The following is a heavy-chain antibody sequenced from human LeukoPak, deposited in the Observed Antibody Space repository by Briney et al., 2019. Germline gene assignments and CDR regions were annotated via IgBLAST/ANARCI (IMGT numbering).Heavy chain of an antibody. CDR3: ATRGDTSGWYVGY. CDR2: IYPGDSDT. CDR1: GFSFTSYW. J-gene: IGHJ4*02. V-gene: IGHV5-51*01. Sequence: GESLKISCKGSGFSFTSYWIGWVRQMPGEGLEWMGIIYPGDSDTRYSPSFQGQVTMSVDKSISTAYLQWTSLKASDSAMYYCATRGDTSGWYVGYWGQGTLVTVSS. D-gene: IGHD6-19*01.